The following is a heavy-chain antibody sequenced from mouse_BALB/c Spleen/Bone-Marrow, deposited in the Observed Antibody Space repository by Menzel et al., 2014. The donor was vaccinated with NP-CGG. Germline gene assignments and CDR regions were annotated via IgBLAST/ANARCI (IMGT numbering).Heavy chain of an antibody. Sequence: QVHVKQSGAELMKPGASVKISCKATGYTLSSYWIEWVKQRPGHGLEWIGEILPGSGSIKYNEKFKGKATFTADTSYNTAYMQLSSLTSEDSAVYYCASPIYYGNYGFAYWGQGTLVTVSA. D-gene: IGHD2-1*01. CDR2: ILPGSGSI. CDR1: GYTLSSYW. V-gene: IGHV1-9*01. CDR3: ASPIYYGNYGFAY. J-gene: IGHJ3*01.